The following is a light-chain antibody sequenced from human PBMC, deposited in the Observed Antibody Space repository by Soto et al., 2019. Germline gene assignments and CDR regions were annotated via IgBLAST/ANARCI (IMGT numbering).Light chain of an antibody. J-gene: IGKJ1*01. Sequence: IRMTQSPSTLSASVGDRVTITCRASQNIGTWLAWYQQKPGKAPDLLIYDASTLESGVPSRFSGSGSGTEFTLTISSLQPGDLATYYCQHCGDSWSFGQGTKVDIK. CDR1: QNIGTW. CDR2: DAS. V-gene: IGKV1-5*01. CDR3: QHCGDSWS.